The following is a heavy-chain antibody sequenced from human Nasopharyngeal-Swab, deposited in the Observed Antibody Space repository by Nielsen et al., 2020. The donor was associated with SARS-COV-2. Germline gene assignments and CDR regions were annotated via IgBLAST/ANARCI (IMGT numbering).Heavy chain of an antibody. CDR2: ISTTTATI. J-gene: IGHJ3*02. CDR1: GLAFSNYE. V-gene: IGHV3-48*03. CDR3: AREVPYSGHDDAFDI. D-gene: IGHD5-12*01. Sequence: GESLKISCAASGLAFSNYEMNWVRQAPGKGLEWISYISTTTATIYYADSVKGRFTISRDNAKNSLYLQMNSLRAEDTAVYYCAREVPYSGHDDAFDIWGQGTMVTVSA.